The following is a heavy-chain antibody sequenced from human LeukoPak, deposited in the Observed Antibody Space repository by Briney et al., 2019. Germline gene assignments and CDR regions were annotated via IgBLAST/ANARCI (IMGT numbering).Heavy chain of an antibody. CDR1: GYTFSSYA. Sequence: GSLRLSCAASGYTFSSYAMSWVRQAPGKGLEWVSAISGSGGSTYYADSVKGRFTISRDNSNNTQYLQISSLRAGDTAVYYCAKDAPKYYYDSSGYPILWVQGTLVTVSS. CDR3: AKDAPKYYYDSSGYPIL. CDR2: ISGSGGST. V-gene: IGHV3-23*01. J-gene: IGHJ4*02. D-gene: IGHD3-22*01.